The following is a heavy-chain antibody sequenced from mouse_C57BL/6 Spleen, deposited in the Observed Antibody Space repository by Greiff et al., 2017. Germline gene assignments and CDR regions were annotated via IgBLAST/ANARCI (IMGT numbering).Heavy chain of an antibody. J-gene: IGHJ1*03. Sequence: VTLKVSGAELVRPGASVKLSCTASGFNIKDYYMHWVKQRPEQGLEWIGRIDPEDGDTEYAPKFQGKATMTADTSSNTAYLQLSSLTSEDTAVYYCTTNYYGSSWYFDVWGTGTTVTVSS. CDR3: TTNYYGSSWYFDV. CDR2: IDPEDGDT. V-gene: IGHV14-1*01. CDR1: GFNIKDYY. D-gene: IGHD1-1*01.